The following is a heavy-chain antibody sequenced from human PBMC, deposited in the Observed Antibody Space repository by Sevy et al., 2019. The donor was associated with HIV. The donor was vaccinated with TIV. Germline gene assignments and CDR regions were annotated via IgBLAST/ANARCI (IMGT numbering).Heavy chain of an antibody. Sequence: ASVKVSCKASGGTFSSYAISWVRQAPGQGLEWMGGIIPIFGTANYAQKFQGRVTITADESTSTAYMELSSLRSEDTAVYYCARGGSSSWYLRPYYYYGMDVWGQGTTVTVSS. CDR3: ARGGSSSWYLRPYYYYGMDV. V-gene: IGHV1-69*13. CDR1: GGTFSSYA. D-gene: IGHD6-13*01. J-gene: IGHJ6*02. CDR2: IIPIFGTA.